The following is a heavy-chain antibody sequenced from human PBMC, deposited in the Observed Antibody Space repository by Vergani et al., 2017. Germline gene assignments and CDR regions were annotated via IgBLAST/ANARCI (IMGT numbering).Heavy chain of an antibody. CDR3: AKSDGYSSSWFDY. CDR1: GFTFDDYA. V-gene: IGHV3-9*01. Sequence: EVQLVESGGGLVQPGRSLRLSCAASGFTFDDYAMHWVRQAPGKGLEWVSGISWNSGSIGYADSVKGRFTISRDNAKNSLYLQMNSLRAEDTALYYCAKSDGYSSSWFDYWGQGTLVTVSS. D-gene: IGHD6-13*01. J-gene: IGHJ4*02. CDR2: ISWNSGSI.